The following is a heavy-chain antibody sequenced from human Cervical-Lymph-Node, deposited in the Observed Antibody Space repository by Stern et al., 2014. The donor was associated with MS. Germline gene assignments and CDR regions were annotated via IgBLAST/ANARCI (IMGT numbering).Heavy chain of an antibody. V-gene: IGHV1-69*01. D-gene: IGHD6-6*01. CDR2: IIPIFGTA. J-gene: IGHJ4*02. CDR1: GGTFNTNV. CDR3: ARAAYSTSSYNY. Sequence: MQLVESGAEVKKPGSSVKVSCKASGGTFNTNVISWVRQAPGQGLEWMGGIIPIFGTALYAQKFQGRVPITANESTRAVYMELSSLRSEDTAVYYCARAAYSTSSYNYWGQGTLVIVSS.